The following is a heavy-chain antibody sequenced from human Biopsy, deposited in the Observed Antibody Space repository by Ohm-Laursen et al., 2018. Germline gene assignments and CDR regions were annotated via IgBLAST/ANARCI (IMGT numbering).Heavy chain of an antibody. Sequence: GTLSLTCTVSGGSFTGHYWSWIRQPPGKGLEWIGHISYTGYTSYNASLKSRVTISVDTSRNHFSLRLSSLTATDTAVYYCARGSNEYGGLYFPHWGQGTLVTVSS. CDR3: ARGSNEYGGLYFPH. D-gene: IGHD4-23*01. CDR2: ISYTGYT. J-gene: IGHJ1*01. CDR1: GGSFTGHY. V-gene: IGHV4-59*11.